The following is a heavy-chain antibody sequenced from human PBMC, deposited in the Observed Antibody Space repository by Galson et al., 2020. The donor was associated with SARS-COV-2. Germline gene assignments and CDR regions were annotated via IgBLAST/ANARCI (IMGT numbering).Heavy chain of an antibody. CDR1: GDYISSDDFY. Sequence: SETLSLTCTVSGDYISSDDFYWSWIRQNPGTGQEWIGDIHSSGNTYYNPSLMSRGTISVDTSKNQFSLRLSSVTAADTAVYFCARTSSTATREYYFDYWGQGTLVSVSS. J-gene: IGHJ4*02. CDR3: ARTSSTATREYYFDY. D-gene: IGHD4-17*01. V-gene: IGHV4-30-4*01. CDR2: IHSSGNT.